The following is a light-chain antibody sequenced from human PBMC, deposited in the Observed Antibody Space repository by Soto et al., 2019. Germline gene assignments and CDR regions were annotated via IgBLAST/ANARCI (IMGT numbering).Light chain of an antibody. J-gene: IGKJ1*01. CDR1: QSVSSSF. CDR2: GAS. V-gene: IGKV3-20*01. Sequence: EIVLTQSPGTLSLSPGDRATLSCRASQSVSSSFLAWYQQKPGQAPRLLIYGASSRATGIPGRFSGSGSGTDFTLTISRLEPEDFAVYYCQQYDNSPWTFGQGTKVEIK. CDR3: QQYDNSPWT.